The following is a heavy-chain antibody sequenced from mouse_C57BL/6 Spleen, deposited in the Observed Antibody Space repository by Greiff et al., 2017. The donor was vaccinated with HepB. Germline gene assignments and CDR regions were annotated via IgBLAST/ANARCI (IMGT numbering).Heavy chain of an antibody. CDR1: GFTFNTYA. J-gene: IGHJ3*01. Sequence: EVKLVESGGGLVQPKGSLKLSCAASGFTFNTYAMHWVRQAPGKGLEWVARIRSKSSNYATYYADSVKDRFTISRDDSQSMLYLQMNNLKTEDTAMYYCVRAGTTVVATYKGPWFAYWGQGTLVTVSA. CDR2: IRSKSSNYAT. CDR3: VRAGTTVVATYKGPWFAY. V-gene: IGHV10-3*01. D-gene: IGHD1-1*01.